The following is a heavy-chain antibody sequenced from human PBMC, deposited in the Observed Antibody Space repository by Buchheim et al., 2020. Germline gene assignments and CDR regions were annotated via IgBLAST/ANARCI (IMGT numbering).Heavy chain of an antibody. D-gene: IGHD6-19*01. J-gene: IGHJ4*02. Sequence: QLQLQESGPGLVKPSETLSLTCTVSGGSISSSSYYWGWIRQPPGKGLEWIRSIYYSGSTYYNPSLKSRVTISVDTSKNQFSLKLSSVTAADTAVYYCARGLIAVAGTTPPVDYWGQGTL. CDR2: IYYSGST. CDR3: ARGLIAVAGTTPPVDY. V-gene: IGHV4-39*01. CDR1: GGSISSSSYY.